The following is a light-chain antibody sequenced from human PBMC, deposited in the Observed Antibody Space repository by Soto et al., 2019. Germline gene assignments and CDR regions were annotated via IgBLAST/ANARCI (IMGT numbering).Light chain of an antibody. J-gene: IGKJ5*01. CDR1: QSITSSF. Sequence: SVLTQSPGILSLSPGERASLYCGASQSITSSFLAWYQQKPGQAPRLLIYGASSRATGIPDRCSGTGSETDFTLTINRLEPEDFAVYYCQQYENSPITFGQGTRLEIK. CDR2: GAS. V-gene: IGKV3-20*01. CDR3: QQYENSPIT.